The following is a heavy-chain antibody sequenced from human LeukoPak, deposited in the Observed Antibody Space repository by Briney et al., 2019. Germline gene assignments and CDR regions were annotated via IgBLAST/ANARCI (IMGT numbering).Heavy chain of an antibody. CDR1: VVSISSYY. CDR2: IYYRGKT. J-gene: IGHJ4*02. D-gene: IGHD3-3*01. CDR3: ARTDFWSGYAGSPGGALDY. V-gene: IGHV4-59*13. Sequence: SETLSLTCSVSVVSISSYYWSWIRQPPGRGLEWIGYIYYRGKTNYNPSLKSRVTISVDTSKNQFSLKLSSVTAADTAVYYCARTDFWSGYAGSPGGALDYWGQGTLVTVSS.